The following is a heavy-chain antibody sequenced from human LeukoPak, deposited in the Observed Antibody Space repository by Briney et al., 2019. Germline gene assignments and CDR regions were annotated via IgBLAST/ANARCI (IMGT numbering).Heavy chain of an antibody. V-gene: IGHV1-2*02. J-gene: IGHJ4*02. CDR1: GYTFTGYF. CDR3: ARADSSASSPFDY. D-gene: IGHD6-6*01. Sequence: ASVTVSCTTSGYTFTGYFIHWVRQAPGQGLEWMGWINPNTGGTSYSQEFQGRVTVTRDTSISTAYLDLSRLTSDDTAVYYCARADSSASSPFDYWGQGTLVTVSS. CDR2: INPNTGGT.